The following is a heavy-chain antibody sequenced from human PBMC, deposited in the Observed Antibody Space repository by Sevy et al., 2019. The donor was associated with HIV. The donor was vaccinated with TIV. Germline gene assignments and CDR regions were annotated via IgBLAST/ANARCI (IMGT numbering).Heavy chain of an antibody. V-gene: IGHV3-7*01. CDR2: IKQDAGQK. CDR3: ARDEGNYYFHY. CDR1: GFTFSKYW. J-gene: IGHJ4*02. Sequence: GGSLRLSCAASGFTFSKYWMGWVRQAPGKGLEWVANIKQDAGQKYYVDSVKGRSTISRDNAKNSLYLQMNSLRAEDTAVYFCARDEGNYYFHYWGQGTLVTVSS.